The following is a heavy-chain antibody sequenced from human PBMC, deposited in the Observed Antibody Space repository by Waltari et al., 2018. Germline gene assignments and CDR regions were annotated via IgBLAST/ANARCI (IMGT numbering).Heavy chain of an antibody. CDR1: GGSFSGYY. CDR2: INHSGST. Sequence: QVQLQQWGAGLLKPSETLSLTCAVYGGSFSGYYWSWIRQPPGKGLEWIGEINHSGSTNYNPSLKSRVTISVDTSKNQFSLKLSSVTAADTAVYYCARGGSSSGWYRNWFDPWGQGTLVTVSS. V-gene: IGHV4-34*01. D-gene: IGHD6-19*01. J-gene: IGHJ5*02. CDR3: ARGGSSSGWYRNWFDP.